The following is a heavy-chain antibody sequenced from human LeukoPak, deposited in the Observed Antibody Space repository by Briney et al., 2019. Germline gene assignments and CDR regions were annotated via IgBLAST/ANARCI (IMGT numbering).Heavy chain of an antibody. Sequence: GESLRLSCAASGFTFSRYWIHWVRQAPGKGLEWFSRINPDGSTTTYADSVKGRFTISRDNAKNTVYLQMNSLRAEDTAVYYCARVLSGSWDWFDPWGQGTLVTVSS. V-gene: IGHV3-74*01. CDR1: GFTFSRYW. J-gene: IGHJ5*02. CDR3: ARVLSGSWDWFDP. D-gene: IGHD3-22*01. CDR2: INPDGSTT.